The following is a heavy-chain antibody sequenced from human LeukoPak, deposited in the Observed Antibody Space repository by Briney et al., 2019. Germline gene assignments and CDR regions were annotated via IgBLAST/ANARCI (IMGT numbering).Heavy chain of an antibody. CDR2: VDYSGDSP. V-gene: IGHV3-23*01. Sequence: GGSLRLSCTGSGFVLSSYEMTWFRQAPGKGLEWVSSVDYSGDSPHYADSVKGRFTISRDNSKSILYLQLSSLRVEDTAVYYCTRNSGWYGITWGQGTLVAVSS. J-gene: IGHJ4*02. CDR1: GFVLSSYE. CDR3: TRNSGWYGIT. D-gene: IGHD6-19*01.